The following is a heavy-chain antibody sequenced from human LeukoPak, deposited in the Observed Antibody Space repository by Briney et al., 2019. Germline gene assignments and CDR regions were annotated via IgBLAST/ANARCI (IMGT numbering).Heavy chain of an antibody. V-gene: IGHV4-39*07. CDR1: GGSISSSSYY. CDR2: IYYSGST. J-gene: IGHJ6*03. Sequence: KTSETLSLTCTVSGGSISSSSYYWGWIRQPPGKGLEWIGSIYYSGSTYYNPSLKNRVTMSVDTSKNQFSLKLSSVTAADTAVYYCARAGEGGYSGYDYYYRYYMDVWGKGTTVTVSS. D-gene: IGHD5-12*01. CDR3: ARAGEGGYSGYDYYYRYYMDV.